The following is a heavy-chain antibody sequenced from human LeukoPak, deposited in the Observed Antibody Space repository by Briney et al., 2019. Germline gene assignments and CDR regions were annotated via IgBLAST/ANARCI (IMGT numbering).Heavy chain of an antibody. Sequence: SVKVSCKASGGTFSSYAISWVPQAPAQGLEWMGGIIPIFGTANYAQKFQGRVTITTDESTSTAYMELSSLRSEDTAVYYCARGYCSSTSCLGRAFDIWGQGTMVTVSS. V-gene: IGHV1-69*05. D-gene: IGHD2-2*01. CDR1: GGTFSSYA. J-gene: IGHJ3*02. CDR3: ARGYCSSTSCLGRAFDI. CDR2: IIPIFGTA.